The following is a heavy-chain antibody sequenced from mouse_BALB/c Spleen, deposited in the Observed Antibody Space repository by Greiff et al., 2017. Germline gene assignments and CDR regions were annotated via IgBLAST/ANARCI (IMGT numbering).Heavy chain of an antibody. D-gene: IGHD2-3*01. Sequence: VQLQQSGAELVRPGASVTLSCKASGYTFTDYEMHWVKQTPVHGLEWIGAIDPETGGTAYNQKFKGKATLTADKSSSTAYMELRSLTSEDSAVYYCTREDGSHTPYWYFDVWGAGTTVTVSS. J-gene: IGHJ1*01. V-gene: IGHV1-15*01. CDR3: TREDGSHTPYWYFDV. CDR2: IDPETGGT. CDR1: GYTFTDYE.